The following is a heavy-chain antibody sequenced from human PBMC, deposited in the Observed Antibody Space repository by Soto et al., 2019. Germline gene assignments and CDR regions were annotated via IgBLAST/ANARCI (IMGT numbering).Heavy chain of an antibody. CDR3: AKVVGWCSGGSCYAFDY. Sequence: GGSLRLSCAASGFTFSSYAMSWVRQAPVKGLEWVSAISGSGGSTYYADSVKGRFTISRDNSKNTLYLQMNSLRAEDTAVYYCAKVVGWCSGGSCYAFDYWGQGTLVTVSS. V-gene: IGHV3-23*01. D-gene: IGHD2-15*01. J-gene: IGHJ4*02. CDR2: ISGSGGST. CDR1: GFTFSSYA.